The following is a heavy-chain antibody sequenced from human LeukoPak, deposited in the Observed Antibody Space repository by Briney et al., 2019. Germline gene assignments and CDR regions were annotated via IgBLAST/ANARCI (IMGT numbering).Heavy chain of an antibody. Sequence: RTGGSLRLSCAGSGFTFNTYHMTWVRQAPGKGLEWVSSISTGGSDIYSADSLKGRFTISRDDAKNSLFLQMDSLRVEDTAVYYCARGWIQPDYWGQGTLVTVSS. V-gene: IGHV3-21*01. CDR1: GFTFNTYH. CDR3: ARGWIQPDY. CDR2: ISTGGSDI. J-gene: IGHJ4*02. D-gene: IGHD5-18*01.